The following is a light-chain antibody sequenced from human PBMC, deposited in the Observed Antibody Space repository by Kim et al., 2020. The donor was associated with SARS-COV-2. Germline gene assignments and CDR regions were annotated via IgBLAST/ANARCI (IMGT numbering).Light chain of an antibody. Sequence: DILLTQSPSSLSASVGDRVTIICRASQSISNYLNWYQQKPGEAPKLLIYAASSVHSGVPPRFSGSGSGSEFSFIISSLQPEDFATYYCQQSYTIPRTFGQGTKV. CDR3: QQSYTIPRT. J-gene: IGKJ1*01. CDR1: QSISNY. CDR2: AAS. V-gene: IGKV1-39*01.